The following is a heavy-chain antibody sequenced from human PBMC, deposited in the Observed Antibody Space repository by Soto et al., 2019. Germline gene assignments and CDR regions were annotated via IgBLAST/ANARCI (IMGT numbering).Heavy chain of an antibody. Sequence: QVQLVQSGAEVKKPGASVKVSCKASGYTFTSYDINWVRQATGQGLEWMGWMNPNSGNTGYAQKFQGRVTMTRNTSISTAYMELSSLRSEDTAVYYCARLRGFGEYLGYWFDPWGQGTLVTVSS. V-gene: IGHV1-8*01. CDR2: MNPNSGNT. CDR1: GYTFTSYD. D-gene: IGHD3-10*01. J-gene: IGHJ5*02. CDR3: ARLRGFGEYLGYWFDP.